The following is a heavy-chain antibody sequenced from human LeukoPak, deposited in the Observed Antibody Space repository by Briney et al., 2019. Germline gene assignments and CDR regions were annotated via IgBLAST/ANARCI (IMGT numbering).Heavy chain of an antibody. D-gene: IGHD4-17*01. CDR3: AKPSTVSTFWYFDL. CDR2: ISGSGGST. Sequence: PGGSLRLSCAASGFTFSSYALSWVRQAPGKGLEWASSISGSGGSTYYADSVKGRFTISRDNSKNTLYLQMNSLRAEDTAVYYCAKPSTVSTFWYFDLWGRGTLVTVSS. CDR1: GFTFSSYA. V-gene: IGHV3-23*01. J-gene: IGHJ2*01.